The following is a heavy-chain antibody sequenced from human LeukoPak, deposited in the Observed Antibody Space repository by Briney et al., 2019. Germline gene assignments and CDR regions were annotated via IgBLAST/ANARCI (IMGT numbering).Heavy chain of an antibody. CDR1: GYRFTSYW. Sequence: GESLKISCKGSGYRFTSYWIAWVRPMPGKGLEWMGIIYPGDSDTRNSPSFQGQVTISADKSISTAYLQWSSLEAADTAMYYCARRSRGYCSSTSCFFDSWGQGTLVTVSS. D-gene: IGHD2-2*01. CDR2: IYPGDSDT. CDR3: ARRSRGYCSSTSCFFDS. V-gene: IGHV5-51*01. J-gene: IGHJ4*02.